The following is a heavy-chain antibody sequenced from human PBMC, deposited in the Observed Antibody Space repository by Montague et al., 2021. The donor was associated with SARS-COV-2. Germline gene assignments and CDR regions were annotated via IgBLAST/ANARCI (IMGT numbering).Heavy chain of an antibody. CDR1: GASISNSDYY. D-gene: IGHD3-10*01. CDR2: IYFVGST. Sequence: SETLSLTCTVSGASISNSDYYWGWIRQPPGKGLEWIGNIYFVGSTYYNPSLRSRVTISVDTSKNVFSLNLSSVTAAATAVYYCARRGGSLVWGVMSPWGQGTLVTVTA. V-gene: IGHV4-39*01. CDR3: ARRGGSLVWGVMSP. J-gene: IGHJ5*02.